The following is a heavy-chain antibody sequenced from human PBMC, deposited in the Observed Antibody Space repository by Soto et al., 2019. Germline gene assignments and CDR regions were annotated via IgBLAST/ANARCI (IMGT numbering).Heavy chain of an antibody. CDR1: GGSISSSSYY. D-gene: IGHD6-25*01. Sequence: PSETLSLTCTVSGGSISSSSYYWGWIRQPPGKGLEWIGSIYYSGSTYYNPSLKSRVTISVDTSKNQFSLKLSSVTAADTAVYYCARLTVGSSGWYLDYWGPGTLVTVSS. CDR2: IYYSGST. J-gene: IGHJ4*02. V-gene: IGHV4-39*01. CDR3: ARLTVGSSGWYLDY.